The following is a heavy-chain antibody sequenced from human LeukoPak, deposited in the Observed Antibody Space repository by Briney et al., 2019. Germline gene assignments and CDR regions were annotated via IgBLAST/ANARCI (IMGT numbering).Heavy chain of an antibody. D-gene: IGHD3-10*01. CDR3: ARLIRGSRAFDV. V-gene: IGHV4-30-4*01. Sequence: SQTLSLTCTVSGGSINSGDYYWTWLRQPPGKGLEWTGYIYYSGNTYYNPSLKSRLTISVDTSKNHFSLKLSSVTAADTAMYYCARLIRGSRAFDVWGQGTMVTVSS. CDR1: GGSINSGDYY. CDR2: IYYSGNT. J-gene: IGHJ3*01.